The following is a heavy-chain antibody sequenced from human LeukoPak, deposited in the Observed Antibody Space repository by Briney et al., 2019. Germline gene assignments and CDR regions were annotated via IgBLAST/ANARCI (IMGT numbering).Heavy chain of an antibody. CDR3: AKDPPELLWFGELHQPDPRIDY. V-gene: IGHV3-30-3*01. J-gene: IGHJ4*02. D-gene: IGHD3-10*01. CDR1: GFTFSSYA. CDR2: ISYDGSNK. Sequence: GGSLRLSCAAPGFTFSSYAMHWVRQAPGEGLEWGAVISYDGSNKYYADSVKGRLTISRDNSKNTLYLQRNSLRAEDTAVYYCAKDPPELLWFGELHQPDPRIDYWGQGTLVTVSS.